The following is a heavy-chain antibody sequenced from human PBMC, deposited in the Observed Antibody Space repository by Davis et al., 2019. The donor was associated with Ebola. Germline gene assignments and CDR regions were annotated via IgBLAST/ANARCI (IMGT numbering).Heavy chain of an antibody. CDR2: MYYSGNT. Sequence: SETLSLTCTVSGGSISSSTYYWGWFRQPPGKGLEWIGSMYYSGNTYYNPSLNSRVTISVDTSKNQFSLKLSSVTAADTAVYYCAREGYYYDSSGYHKGGMDVWGQGTTVTVSS. CDR3: AREGYYYDSSGYHKGGMDV. D-gene: IGHD3-22*01. CDR1: GGSISSSTYY. V-gene: IGHV4-39*07. J-gene: IGHJ6*02.